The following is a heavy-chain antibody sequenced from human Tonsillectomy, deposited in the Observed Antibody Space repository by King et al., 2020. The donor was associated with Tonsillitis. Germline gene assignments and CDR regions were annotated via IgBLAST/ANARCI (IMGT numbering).Heavy chain of an antibody. V-gene: IGHV3-23*04. CDR2: MSGSGGST. CDR3: AKNRANSGYYYVASLKLDC. J-gene: IGHJ4*02. D-gene: IGHD3-22*01. CDR1: GFTFSDYA. Sequence: VRLVESGGGLVQPGGSLRVSCAAYGFTFSDYAMSWVRQAPGKGLEWVSAMSGSGGSTYYADSVKGRFTISRDNSKNTLYLQMNSLRAEDTAVYYCAKNRANSGYYYVASLKLDCWGQGTLVTVSS.